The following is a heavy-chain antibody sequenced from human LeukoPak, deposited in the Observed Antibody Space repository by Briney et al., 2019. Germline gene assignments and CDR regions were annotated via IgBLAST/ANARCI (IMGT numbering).Heavy chain of an antibody. CDR1: GFTFSSYS. V-gene: IGHV3-21*01. Sequence: GGSLRLSCAASGFTFSSYSMNWVRQAPGKGLEWVSSISSSSSYIYYADSGKGRFTISRDNAKNSLYLQMNSLRAEDTAVYYCARVRADIVVVPAANHYYYMDVWGKGTTVAVSS. CDR2: ISSSSSYI. CDR3: ARVRADIVVVPAANHYYYMDV. D-gene: IGHD2-2*01. J-gene: IGHJ6*03.